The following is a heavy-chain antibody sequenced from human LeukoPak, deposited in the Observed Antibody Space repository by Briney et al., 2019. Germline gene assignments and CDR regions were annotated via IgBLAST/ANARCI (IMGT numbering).Heavy chain of an antibody. CDR1: GGAISSYY. J-gene: IGHJ6*02. CDR3: ARDSHYDFWSGSGYYYGMDV. CDR2: IYTSGST. D-gene: IGHD3-3*01. V-gene: IGHV4-4*07. Sequence: PSETVSLTCTVSGGAISSYYWSWIRQPAGKGLEWIGRIYTSGSTNYNPSLKSRVTMSVDTSKNQFSLKLSSVTAADTAVYYCARDSHYDFWSGSGYYYGMDVWGQGTTVTVSS.